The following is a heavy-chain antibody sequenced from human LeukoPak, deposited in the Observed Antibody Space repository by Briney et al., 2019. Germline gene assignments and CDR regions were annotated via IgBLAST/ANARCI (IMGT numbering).Heavy chain of an antibody. V-gene: IGHV3-23*01. Sequence: PGGGPRLSRIDPGFSLSKFSIKSGPPAPRKGGGRGSPVSGGSENAHYADSVRGRFTISRDNLKNMVFLQMSNLRVEDTATYYCVKGSGFQLPTPRDSWGLGTLVSVSS. CDR1: GFSLSKFS. CDR2: VSGGSENA. D-gene: IGHD2-21*01. CDR3: VKGSGFQLPTPRDS. J-gene: IGHJ4*02.